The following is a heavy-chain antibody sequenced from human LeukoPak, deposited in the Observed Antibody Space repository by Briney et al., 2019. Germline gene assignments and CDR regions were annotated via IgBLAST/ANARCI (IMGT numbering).Heavy chain of an antibody. J-gene: IGHJ4*02. CDR2: INPNSGGT. Sequence: GASVKVSCKASGYTFTGYYMHWVRQAPGQGLEWMGWINPNSGGTNYAQKFQGWVTMTRDTSISTAYMELSRLRSEDTAVYYCATAVDLVGAITTPFDYWGQGALVTVSS. CDR1: GYTFTGYY. D-gene: IGHD1-26*01. CDR3: ATAVDLVGAITTPFDY. V-gene: IGHV1-2*04.